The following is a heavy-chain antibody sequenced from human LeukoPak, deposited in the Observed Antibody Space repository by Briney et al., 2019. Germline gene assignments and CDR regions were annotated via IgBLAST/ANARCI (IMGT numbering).Heavy chain of an antibody. CDR2: IFPSGGEI. CDR3: ARSRGSGSYPKLYYYYYMDV. V-gene: IGHV3-21*01. D-gene: IGHD3-10*01. Sequence: GGSLRLSYAASGFTFSTFAMIWVRQPPGKGLEWVSSIFPSGGEIHYADSVRGRFTISRDNAKNSLYLQMNSLRAEDTAVYYCARSRGSGSYPKLYYYYYMDVWGEGTTVTVSS. J-gene: IGHJ6*03. CDR1: GFTFSTFA.